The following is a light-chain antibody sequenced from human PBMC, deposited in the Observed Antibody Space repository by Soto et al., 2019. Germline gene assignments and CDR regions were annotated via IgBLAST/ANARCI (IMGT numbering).Light chain of an antibody. CDR3: CSYAGSRV. J-gene: IGLJ3*02. V-gene: IGLV2-11*01. CDR1: SSDVGGYNY. Sequence: QSALTQPRSVSGCPGQSVTISCTGTSSDVGGYNYVSWYQQHPGKAPKLMIYDVSKRPSGVPDRFSGSKSGNTASLTISGLQAEDEADYYCCSYAGSRVFGGGTKLTVL. CDR2: DVS.